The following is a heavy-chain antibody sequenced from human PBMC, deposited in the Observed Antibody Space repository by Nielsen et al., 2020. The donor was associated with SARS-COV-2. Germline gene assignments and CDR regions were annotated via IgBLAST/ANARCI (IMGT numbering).Heavy chain of an antibody. J-gene: IGHJ3*02. D-gene: IGHD3-3*01. CDR1: GFTFTTYA. Sequence: GESLKISCETSGFTFTTYAMHWVRQAPGKGVEWVAIIWDDGKTKYYADSVKGRFTISRDNSKNTVYLQMNSVGADDTALYYCARDVSGLAPDPKRLDIWGQGTMVTVSS. CDR3: ARDVSGLAPDPKRLDI. V-gene: IGHV3-33*01. CDR2: IWDDGKTK.